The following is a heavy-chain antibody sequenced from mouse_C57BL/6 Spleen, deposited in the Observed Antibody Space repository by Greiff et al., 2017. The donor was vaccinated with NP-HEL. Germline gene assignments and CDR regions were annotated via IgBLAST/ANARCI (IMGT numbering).Heavy chain of an antibody. CDR2: ISGGGGNT. CDR3: ARPTTGTLFAY. D-gene: IGHD4-1*02. V-gene: IGHV5-9*01. CDR1: GFTFSSYT. J-gene: IGHJ3*01. Sequence: EVQRVESGGGLVKPGGSLKLSCAASGFTFSSYTMSWVRQTPEKRLEWVATISGGGGNTYYPDSVKGRFTISRDNAKNTLYLQMSSLRSEDTALYYCARPTTGTLFAYWGQGTLVTVSA.